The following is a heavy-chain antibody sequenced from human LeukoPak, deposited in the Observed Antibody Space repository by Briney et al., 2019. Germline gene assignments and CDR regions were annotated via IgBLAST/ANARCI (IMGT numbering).Heavy chain of an antibody. D-gene: IGHD3-3*01. CDR2: IRSKANGGTT. J-gene: IGHJ4*02. CDR1: GFTFGDYA. CDR3: PSWPTGARGVLDF. V-gene: IGHV3-49*03. Sequence: GGSLRLSCTASGFTFGDYAMSWFRQAPGKGLEWVGFIRSKANGGTTEYAASVKGRFTISRDDSKTIAYLQMNGLKAEDEAVYYFPSWPTGARGVLDFWGQGTLVTVS.